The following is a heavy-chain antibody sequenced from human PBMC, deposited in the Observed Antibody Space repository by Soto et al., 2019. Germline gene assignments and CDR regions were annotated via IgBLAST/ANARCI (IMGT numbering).Heavy chain of an antibody. D-gene: IGHD3-3*01. J-gene: IGHJ6*03. CDR2: ISYDGSNK. Sequence: GGSLRLSCAASGFTFSSYGMHWVRQAPGKGLEWVAVISYDGSNKYYADSVKGRFTISRDNSKNTLYLQMNSLRAEDTAVYYCAKDEYDFWSGYWGSVGDYYYYYMDVWGKGTTVTVSS. CDR3: AKDEYDFWSGYWGSVGDYYYYYMDV. CDR1: GFTFSSYG. V-gene: IGHV3-30*18.